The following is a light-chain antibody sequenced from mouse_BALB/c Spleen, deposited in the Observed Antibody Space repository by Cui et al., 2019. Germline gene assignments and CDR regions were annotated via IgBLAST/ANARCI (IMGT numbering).Light chain of an antibody. CDR1: SSVSY. V-gene: IGKV4-68*01. Sequence: QIVLTQSPALMSASPGEKATMTCSASSSVSYMYWYQQKPRSSPKPWIYLTSNLASGVPARFSGSGSGTSYSLTISSMEAEDAATYYCQQWSSNPPTFGAGTKLELK. CDR3: QQWSSNPPT. CDR2: LTS. J-gene: IGKJ5*01.